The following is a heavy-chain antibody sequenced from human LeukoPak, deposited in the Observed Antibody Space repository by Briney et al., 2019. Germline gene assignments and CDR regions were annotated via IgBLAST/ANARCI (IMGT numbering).Heavy chain of an antibody. CDR3: ARESGYSGYDGIDY. D-gene: IGHD5-12*01. V-gene: IGHV3-53*01. J-gene: IGHJ4*02. Sequence: GGSLRLSCAASGFTVSSNYMTWVRQAPGKGLEWVSVIYSGGSTYYADSVKGRFTISRDNSKNTLYLQMNSLRAVDTAVYYCARESGYSGYDGIDYWGQGTLVTVSS. CDR1: GFTVSSNY. CDR2: IYSGGST.